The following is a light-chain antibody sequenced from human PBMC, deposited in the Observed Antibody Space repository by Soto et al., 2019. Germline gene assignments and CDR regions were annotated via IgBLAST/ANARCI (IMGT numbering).Light chain of an antibody. Sequence: EIVMTQSPATLSVSPGERATLSCRASQSVSSSLAWYQQKPGQPPRLLIYGASTRATGIPARFSGSGSGTEFTLTISSLQSEDFAVYYCQQCNIWPYTFGQGTKLEIK. CDR2: GAS. J-gene: IGKJ2*01. CDR1: QSVSSS. V-gene: IGKV3-15*01. CDR3: QQCNIWPYT.